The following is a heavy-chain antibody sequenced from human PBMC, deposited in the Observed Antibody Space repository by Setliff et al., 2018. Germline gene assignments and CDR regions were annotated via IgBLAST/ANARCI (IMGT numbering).Heavy chain of an antibody. CDR2: IKEDGTDR. J-gene: IGHJ5*02. Sequence: GGSLRLSCGVTGFALSSSWMSWVRQAPGKGLEWVANIKEDGTDRNYVDSVRGRFIISRDNAKNSLYLHMNSLRADDTAVYYCSRDVYDFRTGQADPWGQGTLVTVSS. CDR3: SRDVYDFRTGQADP. D-gene: IGHD3-3*01. V-gene: IGHV3-7*01. CDR1: GFALSSSW.